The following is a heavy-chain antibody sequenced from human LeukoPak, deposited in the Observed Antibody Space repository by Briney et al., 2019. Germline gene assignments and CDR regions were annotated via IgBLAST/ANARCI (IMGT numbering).Heavy chain of an antibody. CDR3: AREVTVAGTFYFYMDV. CDR1: GGSISSHY. D-gene: IGHD6-19*01. CDR2: IYYGGRT. Sequence: SSETLSLTCSVSGGSISSHYWTWVRQPPGQALEFIGYIYYGGRTQYNPSLKSRVTMTMDTSKNQFSLRLNSVSAADTAVYYCAREVTVAGTFYFYMDVWGKGTTVTVPS. V-gene: IGHV4-59*11. J-gene: IGHJ6*03.